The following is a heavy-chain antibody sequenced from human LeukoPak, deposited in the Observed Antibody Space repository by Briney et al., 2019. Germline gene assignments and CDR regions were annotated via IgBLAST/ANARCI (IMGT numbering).Heavy chain of an antibody. D-gene: IGHD1-26*01. CDR3: ARAPGGSYYYY. Sequence: GGSLRLSCAASGFTFSNYWMHWVRQAPGMRLVWVSRISGDGSRTDYADSAKGRFTISRDNAKNTLYLQMNSLRAEDTAVYYCARAPGGSYYYYWGQGTLVTVSS. J-gene: IGHJ4*02. V-gene: IGHV3-74*01. CDR2: ISGDGSRT. CDR1: GFTFSNYW.